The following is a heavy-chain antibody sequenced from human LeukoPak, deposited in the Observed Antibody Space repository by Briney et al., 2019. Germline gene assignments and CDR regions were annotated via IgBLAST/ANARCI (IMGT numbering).Heavy chain of an antibody. J-gene: IGHJ5*02. CDR1: GFDFSTYA. Sequence: GGSLRLSCAASGFDFSTYAINWVRQALGKGLEWVSSISTMSNYIFYGDSVKGRFTISRDNAKNSVYLQMNGLRPEDTAVYYCSRDRLGGLDLWGQGTLVTVSS. V-gene: IGHV3-21*01. CDR2: ISTMSNYI. CDR3: SRDRLGGLDL. D-gene: IGHD5-12*01.